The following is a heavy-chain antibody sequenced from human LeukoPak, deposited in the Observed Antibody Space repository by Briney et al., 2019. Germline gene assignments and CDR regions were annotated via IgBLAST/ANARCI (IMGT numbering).Heavy chain of an antibody. CDR3: ARDSEYGDYDGFDY. CDR1: GGSISSYY. D-gene: IGHD4-17*01. V-gene: IGHV4-4*07. J-gene: IGHJ4*02. CDR2: IYTSGST. Sequence: SETLSLTCTVSGGSISSYYWSWIRQPAGKGLEWIGRIYTSGSTNYNPSLKSRVTMSVDTSKNQFSLKLSSVTAADTAVHYCARDSEYGDYDGFDYWGQGTLVTVSS.